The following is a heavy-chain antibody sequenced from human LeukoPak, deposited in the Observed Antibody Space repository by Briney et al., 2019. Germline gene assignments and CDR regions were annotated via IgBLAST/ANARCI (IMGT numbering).Heavy chain of an antibody. V-gene: IGHV1-69*13. D-gene: IGHD6-19*01. CDR1: GGTFSSYA. CDR2: IIPIFGTA. CDR3: AREGIAVAANPYYFGY. J-gene: IGHJ4*02. Sequence: SVNVSCKASGGTFSSYAISWVRQAPGQGLEWMGGIIPIFGTANYAQKFQGRVTITADESTSTAYMELSSLRSEDTAVYYCAREGIAVAANPYYFGYWGQGTLVTVSS.